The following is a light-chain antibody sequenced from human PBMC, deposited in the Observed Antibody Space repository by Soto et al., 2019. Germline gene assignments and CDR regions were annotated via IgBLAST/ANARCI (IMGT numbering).Light chain of an antibody. J-gene: IGKJ1*01. Sequence: DLQMTQSPSSLSASVGDRVTITCRASQTISTYLNWYQQKPGKAPNLLIYAASSLQSGVASRFSGSGSVTDFTLTISSLQPEDFATYYCQQTYSTPRTFGQGTKVEIK. CDR3: QQTYSTPRT. V-gene: IGKV1-39*01. CDR2: AAS. CDR1: QTISTY.